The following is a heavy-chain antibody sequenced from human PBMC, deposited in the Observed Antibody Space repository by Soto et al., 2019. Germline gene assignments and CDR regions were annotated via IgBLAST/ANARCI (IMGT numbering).Heavy chain of an antibody. J-gene: IGHJ6*03. D-gene: IGHD3-10*01. CDR3: AREGSRITMLRGAPPPYHYYYYMDV. Sequence: GSLRLSCAASGFTFSSLWMSWVRQAPGKGLEWVANIKHDGSEDYYVDSVKGRFTISRDNAKNSLYLQMSSLGGEDTDVYYCAREGSRITMLRGAPPPYHYYYYMDVWGKGTTVTVSS. CDR2: IKHDGSED. CDR1: GFTFSSLW. V-gene: IGHV3-7*01.